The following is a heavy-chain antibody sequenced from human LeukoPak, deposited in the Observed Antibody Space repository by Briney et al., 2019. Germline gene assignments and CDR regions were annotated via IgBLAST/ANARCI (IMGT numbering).Heavy chain of an antibody. CDR2: MNPNSGNT. CDR1: GYTFTSYD. Sequence: GASVKVSCKASGYTFTSYDINWVRQATGQGLEWMGWMNPNSGNTGYAQKFQGRVTMTRNTSISTAYMELSSLRSEDTGVYYCARALSGDFWSGLYYYYYMDVWGKGTTVTVSS. J-gene: IGHJ6*03. D-gene: IGHD3-3*01. CDR3: ARALSGDFWSGLYYYYYMDV. V-gene: IGHV1-8*01.